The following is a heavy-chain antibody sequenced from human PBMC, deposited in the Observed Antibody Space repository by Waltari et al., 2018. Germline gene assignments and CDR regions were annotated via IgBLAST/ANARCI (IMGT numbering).Heavy chain of an antibody. Sequence: EVQLVESGGGLVQPGGSLRLSCAVSGLTFSDYWMSWVRQAPGKGLEWVANIKQDGSAKFYVDSVKGRFSISRDNAKNSLYLQLSSLRAEDTAVYYCATSLAAAANDWGQGTLVTVSS. V-gene: IGHV3-7*01. CDR3: ATSLAAAAND. D-gene: IGHD6-13*01. CDR1: GLTFSDYW. CDR2: IKQDGSAK. J-gene: IGHJ4*02.